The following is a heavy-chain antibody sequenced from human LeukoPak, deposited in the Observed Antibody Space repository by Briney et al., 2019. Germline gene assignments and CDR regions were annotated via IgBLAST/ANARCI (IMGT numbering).Heavy chain of an antibody. D-gene: IGHD3-22*01. Sequence: ASVKVSCKASGYTFTSYGISWVRQAPGQGLEWVGWISAYNGDTNYAHKLQGRVTMTTDTSTSTAYMELRSLRSDDTAVYYCARDQENYYDSSGSYYFDYWGQGTLVTVSS. CDR1: GYTFTSYG. V-gene: IGHV1-18*01. CDR3: ARDQENYYDSSGSYYFDY. J-gene: IGHJ4*02. CDR2: ISAYNGDT.